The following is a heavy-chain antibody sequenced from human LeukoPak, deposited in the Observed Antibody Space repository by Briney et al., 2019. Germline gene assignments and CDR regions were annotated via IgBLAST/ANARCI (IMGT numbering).Heavy chain of an antibody. CDR1: GFTFSSYA. CDR2: ISGSGGST. V-gene: IGHV3-23*01. Sequence: PGGSLRLSCAASGFTFSSYAMSRVRQAPGKGLEWVSAISGSGGSTYYADSVKGRFTISRDNSKNTLYLQMNSLRAEDTAVYYCRRTKTVTKHDAFDYWGQGTLVTVSS. J-gene: IGHJ4*02. D-gene: IGHD4-17*01. CDR3: RRTKTVTKHDAFDY.